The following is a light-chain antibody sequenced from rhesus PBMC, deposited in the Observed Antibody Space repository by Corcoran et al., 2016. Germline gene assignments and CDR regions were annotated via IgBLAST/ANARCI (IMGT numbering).Light chain of an antibody. CDR3: LQHNSYPPT. J-gene: IGKJ1*01. CDR1: QGISSY. Sequence: DIQMTQSPSSLSASVGDTVTITCRASQGISSYLSWFQRKPGKAPKLQIHDASSLESGVPSRFSGSGSGTDFTLPSSSLQPEDFAAYYCLQHNSYPPTFGQGTKVEIK. V-gene: IGKV1-28*03. CDR2: DAS.